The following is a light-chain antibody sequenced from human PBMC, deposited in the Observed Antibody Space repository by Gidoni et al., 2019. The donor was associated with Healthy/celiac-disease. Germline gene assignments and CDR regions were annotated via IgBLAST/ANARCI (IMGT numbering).Light chain of an antibody. J-gene: IGKJ1*01. CDR1: QSISSD. Sequence: DIKMPQSPSSLSASVGDRVTITCRASQSISSDLNWYHQKPGKAPKLLIYAASSLQSGVPSRFSGSGSGTDFTLTISSLQPEDFATYYCQQSYSTSWTFGQGTKVEIK. CDR3: QQSYSTSWT. CDR2: AAS. V-gene: IGKV1-39*01.